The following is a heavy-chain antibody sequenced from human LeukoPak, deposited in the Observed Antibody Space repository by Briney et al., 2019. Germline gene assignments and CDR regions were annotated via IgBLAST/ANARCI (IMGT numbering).Heavy chain of an antibody. V-gene: IGHV3-21*01. D-gene: IGHD3-22*01. CDR3: ARESDYYDSSGYYHLSDY. Sequence: GGSLRLSCAASGFTFSSYSMNWVRQAPGKGLEWVSSISSSSSYIYYADSVKGRFTISRDNAKDSLCLQMNSLRAEDTAVYYCARESDYYDSSGYYHLSDYWGQGTLVTVSS. CDR1: GFTFSSYS. J-gene: IGHJ4*02. CDR2: ISSSSSYI.